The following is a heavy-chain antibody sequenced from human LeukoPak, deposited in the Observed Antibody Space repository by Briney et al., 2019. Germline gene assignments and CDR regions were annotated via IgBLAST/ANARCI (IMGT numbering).Heavy chain of an antibody. Sequence: GGSLRLSCAASGFTFSSYAMSWVRQAPGKGLEWVSASSGSGGSTYYADSVKGRFTISRDNSKNTLYLQMNSLRAEDTAVYYCAKDLLPPYYYGSGKFDYWGQGTLVTVSS. J-gene: IGHJ4*02. CDR2: SSGSGGST. CDR1: GFTFSSYA. D-gene: IGHD3-10*01. CDR3: AKDLLPPYYYGSGKFDY. V-gene: IGHV3-23*01.